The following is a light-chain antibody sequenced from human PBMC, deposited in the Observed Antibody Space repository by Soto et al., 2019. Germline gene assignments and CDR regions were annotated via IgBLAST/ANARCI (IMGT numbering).Light chain of an antibody. CDR3: SSYAGSNNYV. CDR2: EVT. V-gene: IGLV2-8*01. J-gene: IGLJ1*01. Sequence: QSVLTQPPSASGSPGQSVTISCTGTSSDVGGYNYVSWYQQHPGKALKLLIYEVTKRPSGVPDRFYGSKSGNTASLTVSGLQAEDEADYFCSSYAGSNNYVFGTGTKVTVL. CDR1: SSDVGGYNY.